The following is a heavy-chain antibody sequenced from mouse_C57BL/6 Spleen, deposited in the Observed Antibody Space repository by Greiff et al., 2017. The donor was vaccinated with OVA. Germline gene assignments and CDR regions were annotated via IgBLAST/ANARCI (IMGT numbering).Heavy chain of an antibody. Sequence: QVQLKQPGAELVRPGTSVKLSCKASGYTFTSYWMHWVKQRPRQGLEWIGVIDPSDSYTNYNQKFKGKATLTVDTSSRPAYLQLSSLTSEASAVYYCGRGEYGGCYSLDYWGQGTSVTVAS. J-gene: IGHJ4*01. V-gene: IGHV1-59*01. D-gene: IGHD2-10*02. CDR3: GRGEYGGCYSLDY. CDR2: IDPSDSYT. CDR1: GYTFTSYW.